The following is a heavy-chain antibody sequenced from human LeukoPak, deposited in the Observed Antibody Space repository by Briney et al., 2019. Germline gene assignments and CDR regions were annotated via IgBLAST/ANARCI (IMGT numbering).Heavy chain of an antibody. D-gene: IGHD3-22*01. Sequence: QSGGSLRLSCAASGFTFSSYGMHWVRQAPGKGLEWVAFIRYDGSNKYYADSVKGRFTISRDISKNTLYLQMNSLRAEDTAVYYCAKLGYYDSSGYSTPLYYFDYWGQGTLVTVSS. CDR2: IRYDGSNK. J-gene: IGHJ4*02. V-gene: IGHV3-30*02. CDR3: AKLGYYDSSGYSTPLYYFDY. CDR1: GFTFSSYG.